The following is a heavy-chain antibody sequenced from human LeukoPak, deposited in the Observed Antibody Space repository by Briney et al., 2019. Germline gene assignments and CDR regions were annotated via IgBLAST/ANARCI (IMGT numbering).Heavy chain of an antibody. Sequence: GSLRLSCSASGFTFTNAWMHWVRQAPGKGLVWVSRINSDGSSTSYADSVKGRFTISRDNAKNTLYLQMNSLRAEDTAVYYCARGGLGYCSSTSCYFGYWGQGTLVTVSS. V-gene: IGHV3-74*01. CDR1: GFTFTNAW. J-gene: IGHJ4*02. CDR3: ARGGLGYCSSTSCYFGY. D-gene: IGHD2-2*01. CDR2: INSDGSST.